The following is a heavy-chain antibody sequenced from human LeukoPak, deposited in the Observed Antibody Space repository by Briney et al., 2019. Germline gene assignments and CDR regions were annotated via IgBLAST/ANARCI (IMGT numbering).Heavy chain of an antibody. V-gene: IGHV4-39*07. J-gene: IGHJ6*03. Sequence: PSETLSLTCTVSGGSISSSSYYWGWIRQPPGKGLEWIGSIYYSGSTYYNPSLKSRVTISVDTSKNQFSLKLSSVTAADTAVYYCARGLRYMDVWGKGTTVTISS. CDR3: ARGLRYMDV. CDR1: GGSISSSSYY. CDR2: IYYSGST.